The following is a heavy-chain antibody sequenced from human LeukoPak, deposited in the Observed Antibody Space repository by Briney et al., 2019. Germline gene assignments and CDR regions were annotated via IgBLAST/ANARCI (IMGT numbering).Heavy chain of an antibody. Sequence: GGSLRLSCEVSGFIFSSYWMSWVRQAPGKGLEWVGNINQEGSERNHGDSVNGRFTISRDNAENSLYLQMNSLRAEDTAVYYCARIIGAFGTYRYDSWGQGTLVSVSS. J-gene: IGHJ4*02. CDR2: INQEGSER. V-gene: IGHV3-7*01. CDR3: ARIIGAFGTYRYDS. CDR1: GFIFSSYW. D-gene: IGHD3-16*02.